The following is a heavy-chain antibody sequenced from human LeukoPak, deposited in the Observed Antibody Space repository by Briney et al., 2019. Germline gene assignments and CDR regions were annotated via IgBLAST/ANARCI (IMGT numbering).Heavy chain of an antibody. D-gene: IGHD4-23*01. CDR3: ATDYGGNLDY. Sequence: PSETLSLTCAVSGYSISSGYYWGWIRQPPGKGLEWIGSIYHSGSTYYNPSLKSRVTISVDTSKNQFSLKLSSVTAADTAVYYCATDYGGNLDYWVQGTLVTVSS. CDR1: GYSISSGYY. V-gene: IGHV4-38-2*02. J-gene: IGHJ4*02. CDR2: IYHSGST.